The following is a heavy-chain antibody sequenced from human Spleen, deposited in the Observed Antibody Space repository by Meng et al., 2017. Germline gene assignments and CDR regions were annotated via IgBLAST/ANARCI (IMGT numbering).Heavy chain of an antibody. V-gene: IGHV3-21*01. CDR3: ARVLDTETPYMDV. J-gene: IGHJ6*02. CDR2: ISSTSSYI. D-gene: IGHD5-18*01. CDR1: GFIFSRYS. Sequence: EVQLVESVGGLVKPGGSLRLSCAASGFIFSRYSMNWVRQAPGKGLEWVSSISSTSSYIYYADSVKGRFTISRDNAKNSLYLQMNSLRAEDTAVYYCARVLDTETPYMDVWGQGTTVTVSS.